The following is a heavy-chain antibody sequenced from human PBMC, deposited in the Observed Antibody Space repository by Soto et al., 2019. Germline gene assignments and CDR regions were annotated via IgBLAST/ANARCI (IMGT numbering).Heavy chain of an antibody. CDR3: ARHRYSYYDSSGYSRPYYYYGMDV. Sequence: QVQLVQYGAEVKQPGSSVKVSCKASGGTFSSYAISRARQAPGQRLEWMGGIIPIFGTANYGQKFQGRVTITADDSTSTAYMELSSLISEDTAVDYCARHRYSYYDSSGYSRPYYYYGMDVWGQGTTVTVSS. CDR1: GGTFSSYA. D-gene: IGHD3-22*01. CDR2: IIPIFGTA. V-gene: IGHV1-69*01. J-gene: IGHJ6*02.